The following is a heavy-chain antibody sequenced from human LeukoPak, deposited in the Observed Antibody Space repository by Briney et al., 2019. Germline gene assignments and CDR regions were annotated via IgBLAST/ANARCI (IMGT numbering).Heavy chain of an antibody. Sequence: GGSLRLSCAASGFTFSSYAMHWVRQAPGKGLEYVSAISSNGGSTYYANSVKGRFTISRDNSKNTLYLQMDSLRAEDMAVYYCARVGQADSSGWSPPTYFDYWGQGPLVTVSS. J-gene: IGHJ4*02. D-gene: IGHD6-19*01. CDR2: ISSNGGST. CDR3: ARVGQADSSGWSPPTYFDY. V-gene: IGHV3-64*01. CDR1: GFTFSSYA.